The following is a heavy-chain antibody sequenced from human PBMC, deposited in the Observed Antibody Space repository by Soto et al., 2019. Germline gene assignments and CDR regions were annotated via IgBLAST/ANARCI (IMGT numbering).Heavy chain of an antibody. D-gene: IGHD6-19*01. CDR1: GGTFSNFA. CDR3: ARMPGPAVALPFDD. Sequence: QVQLVQSGAEVKKPGSSVKVSCKASGGTFSNFAINWVRQATGQGLEWMGGIIPIFGTVNYAQKFQGSVTIAAAESTRTAYMELSSLKSEHTAVYYCARMPGPAVALPFDDGGQGTLVTVSS. V-gene: IGHV1-69*01. CDR2: IIPIFGTV. J-gene: IGHJ4*02.